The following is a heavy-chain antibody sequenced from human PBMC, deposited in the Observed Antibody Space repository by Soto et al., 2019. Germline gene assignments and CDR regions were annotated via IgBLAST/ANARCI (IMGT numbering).Heavy chain of an antibody. CDR3: AKDKVPVVVTAPFDY. CDR2: ISYDGSNK. D-gene: IGHD2-21*02. CDR1: GFTFSSYG. V-gene: IGHV3-30*18. Sequence: QVQLVESGGGVVQPGRSLRLSCAASGFTFSSYGMHWVRQAPGKGLEWVAVISYDGSNKYYADSVKGRFTVSRDKSKNTLYLHVNSLRAEDTAVYYCAKDKVPVVVTAPFDYWGQGTLVTVSS. J-gene: IGHJ4*02.